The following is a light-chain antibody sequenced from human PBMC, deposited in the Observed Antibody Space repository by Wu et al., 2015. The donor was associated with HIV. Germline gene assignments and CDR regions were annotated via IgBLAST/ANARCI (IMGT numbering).Light chain of an antibody. CDR3: QQYGSSPMYT. CDR2: GTS. Sequence: EIVLTQSPGTLSLSPGERATLSCRASQSVSSKYLAWFQQKPGQAPRLLMYGTSSRATGIPDRFSGSGSGTDFTLTISRLEPEDFAVYYCQQYGSSPMYTFGQGTKLEIK. J-gene: IGKJ2*01. CDR1: QSVSSKY. V-gene: IGKV3-20*01.